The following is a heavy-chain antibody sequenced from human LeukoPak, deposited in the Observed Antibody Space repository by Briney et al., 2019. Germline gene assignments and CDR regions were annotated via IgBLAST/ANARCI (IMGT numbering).Heavy chain of an antibody. CDR2: IIPIFGTA. CDR3: ARDTVFGVVISTDYYYMDV. J-gene: IGHJ6*03. V-gene: IGHV1-69*01. D-gene: IGHD3-3*01. Sequence: SVKVSCKASGGTFSSYAISWVRQAPGQGLEWMGGIIPIFGTANYAQKFQGRVTITADESTSTAYMELSSLGSEDTAVYYCARDTVFGVVISTDYYYMDVWGKGTTVTVSS. CDR1: GGTFSSYA.